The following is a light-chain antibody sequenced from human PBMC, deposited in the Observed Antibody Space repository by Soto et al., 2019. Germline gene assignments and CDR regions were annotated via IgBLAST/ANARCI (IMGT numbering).Light chain of an antibody. CDR2: GAS. CDR3: QQYDNSPTWT. J-gene: IGKJ1*01. CDR1: QSVSSSS. Sequence: EIVLTQSPGTLSLSPGERATLSCRASQSVSSSSLAWYQQKPGQAPRLLIYGASSRATDIPDRFSGSGSGTDFTLTISRLEPEDFAVYYCQQYDNSPTWTFGQGTKVEIK. V-gene: IGKV3-20*01.